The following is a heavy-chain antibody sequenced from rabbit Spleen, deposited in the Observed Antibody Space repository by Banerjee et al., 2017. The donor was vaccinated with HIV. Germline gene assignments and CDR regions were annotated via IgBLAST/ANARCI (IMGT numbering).Heavy chain of an antibody. J-gene: IGHJ4*01. CDR2: IATSSSFFT. CDR1: GFSFSSTYV. V-gene: IGHV1S40*01. CDR3: ARAPNNAGEGCDL. D-gene: IGHD4-2*01. Sequence: QSLQESGGGLFQPGGSLALTCTTSGFSFSSTYVMCWVRQAPGKGLEWIACIATSSSFFTYYASWAKGRFTFSKTSSTTVTLQMTSLTAADTATYFCARAPNNAGEGCDLWGQGTLVTVS.